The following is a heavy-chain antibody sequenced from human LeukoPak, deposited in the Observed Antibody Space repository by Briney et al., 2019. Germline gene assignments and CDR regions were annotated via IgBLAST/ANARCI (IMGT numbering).Heavy chain of an antibody. V-gene: IGHV4-31*02. Sequence: SQTLSLTCTVSGGSISSGGYYWSCIRQHPGKGLEWIGYIYYSGSTYDNPSLKSRVTISVDTSKNQFSLKLSSVTAADTAVYYCAREGVVAFDIWGQGTMVTVSS. CDR3: AREGVVAFDI. D-gene: IGHD2-15*01. CDR2: IYYSGST. J-gene: IGHJ3*02. CDR1: GGSISSGGYY.